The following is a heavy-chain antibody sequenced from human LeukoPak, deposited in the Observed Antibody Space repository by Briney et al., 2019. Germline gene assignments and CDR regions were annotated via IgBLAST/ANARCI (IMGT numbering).Heavy chain of an antibody. CDR3: ARDIRNYYDSGAYGWFDP. CDR2: ISSTGGTT. CDR1: GLTFSNYG. V-gene: IGHV3-23*01. J-gene: IGHJ5*02. D-gene: IGHD3-10*01. Sequence: PGGSLRLSCVASGLTFSNYGISWVRQAPGKGLEWVSAISSTGGTTYYADSVKGHFTISRDNSKNTVYLQMNSLRAEDTATYYCARDIRNYYDSGAYGWFDPWGQGTLVPVSS.